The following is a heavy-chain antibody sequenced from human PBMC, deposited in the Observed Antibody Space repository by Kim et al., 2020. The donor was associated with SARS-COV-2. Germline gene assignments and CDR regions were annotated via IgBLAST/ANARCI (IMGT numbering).Heavy chain of an antibody. CDR2: IGASGGST. D-gene: IGHD2-2*02. J-gene: IGHJ6*02. Sequence: GGSLRLSCAASGFTFGSYAMSWVRQAPGKGLEWVSAIGASGGSTYYADSVKGRFTISRDNSKNTLYLQMNSLRAEDTAVYYCAKVGRLYAAGPYYGVDVWGQGTTVLVS. CDR3: AKVGRLYAAGPYYGVDV. CDR1: GFTFGSYA. V-gene: IGHV3-23*01.